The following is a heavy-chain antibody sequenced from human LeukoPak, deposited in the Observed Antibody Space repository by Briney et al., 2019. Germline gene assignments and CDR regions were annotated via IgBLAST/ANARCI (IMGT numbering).Heavy chain of an antibody. CDR1: GFTFSNYA. CDR2: ISGSGGST. J-gene: IGHJ4*02. V-gene: IGHV3-23*01. Sequence: PGGSLRLSCAASGFTFSNYAMSWVRQAPGKGLEWVSAISGSGGSTYYAGSVKGRFTISRENSKNTLSLQMNSLRADDTAVYYCGKPRARKEGSSGSIDYWGQGILVTVSS. D-gene: IGHD3-22*01. CDR3: GKPRARKEGSSGSIDY.